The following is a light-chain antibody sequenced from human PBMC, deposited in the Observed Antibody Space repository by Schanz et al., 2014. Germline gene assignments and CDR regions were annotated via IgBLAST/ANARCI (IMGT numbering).Light chain of an antibody. CDR3: QQYNKWPLT. J-gene: IGKJ4*01. Sequence: EIVLTQSPGTLSLSPGERATLSCRASQTVSSSYLAWYQQRPGQAPRLLIYAASSRATGIPDRFTGSGSETEFTLTIRSLQSEDFALYYCQQYNKWPLTFGGGTKVE. V-gene: IGKV3-20*01. CDR2: AAS. CDR1: QTVSSSY.